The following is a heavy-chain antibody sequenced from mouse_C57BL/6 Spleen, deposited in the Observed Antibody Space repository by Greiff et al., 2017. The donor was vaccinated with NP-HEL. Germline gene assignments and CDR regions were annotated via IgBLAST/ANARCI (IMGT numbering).Heavy chain of an antibody. Sequence: VQLQQPGAELVMPGASVKLSCKASGYTFTSYWMHWVKQRPGQGLEWIGEIDPSDSYTNYNQKFKGKSTLTVDKSSSTAYMQLSSLTSEDSAVYYCARRVGLYAMDYWGQGTSVTVSS. CDR3: ARRVGLYAMDY. J-gene: IGHJ4*01. D-gene: IGHD1-1*02. CDR1: GYTFTSYW. V-gene: IGHV1-69*01. CDR2: IDPSDSYT.